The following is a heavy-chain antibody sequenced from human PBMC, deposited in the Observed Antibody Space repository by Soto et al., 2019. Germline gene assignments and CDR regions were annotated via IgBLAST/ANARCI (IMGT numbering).Heavy chain of an antibody. J-gene: IGHJ4*02. Sequence: PGQSLKISCKGSGYSFTSYWISWVRQMPGKGLEWMGRIDPSDSYTNYSPSFQGHVTISADKSISTAYLQWSSLKASDTAMYYCARRQAAAGDNDLTFDYWGQGTLGTVSS. CDR1: GYSFTSYW. CDR3: ARRQAAAGDNDLTFDY. V-gene: IGHV5-10-1*01. D-gene: IGHD6-13*01. CDR2: IDPSDSYT.